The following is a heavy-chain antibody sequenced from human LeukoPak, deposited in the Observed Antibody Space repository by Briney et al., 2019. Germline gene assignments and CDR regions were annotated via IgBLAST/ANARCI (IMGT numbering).Heavy chain of an antibody. CDR3: ARARFDS. D-gene: IGHD6-6*01. Sequence: PSDTQSLLCAVSGYSNSRGNYWGSIRQPPGKGLEWIGTISYSGTTYYNPSLKSRVTISLDASKNQFSLKLSSVTAADTAVYYCARARFDSWGEGTLVTVSS. CDR1: GYSNSRGNY. V-gene: IGHV4-38-2*01. J-gene: IGHJ4*02. CDR2: ISYSGTT.